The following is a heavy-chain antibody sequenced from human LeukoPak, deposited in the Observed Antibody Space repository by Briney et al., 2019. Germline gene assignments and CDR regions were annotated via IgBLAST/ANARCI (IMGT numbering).Heavy chain of an antibody. CDR3: ARLGVVPAAISRDDGFDI. Sequence: SETLSLTCTVVSGGSISSSSYYWGWIRQPPGKGLEWIGSFYYSGSTYYNPSLKSRVTISADTSKNQFSLKLSSVTAADTAVYYCARLGVVPAAISRDDGFDIWGQGTMVTVSS. V-gene: IGHV4-39*01. CDR1: GGSISSSSYY. D-gene: IGHD2-2*02. J-gene: IGHJ3*02. CDR2: FYYSGST.